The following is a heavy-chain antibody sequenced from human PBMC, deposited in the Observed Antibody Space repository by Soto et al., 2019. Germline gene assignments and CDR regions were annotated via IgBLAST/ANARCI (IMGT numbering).Heavy chain of an antibody. Sequence: QVQLVQSGAEVKKPGSSVKVSCKASGGTFSSYAISWVRQAPGQGLEWVGGIIPIFGTANYAQKFQGRCTITADESTSTAYMELSSLRSEDTAVYYCARAEGGGELAAAFDYWGQGTLVTVSS. CDR1: GGTFSSYA. J-gene: IGHJ4*02. D-gene: IGHD6-13*01. CDR3: ARAEGGGELAAAFDY. CDR2: IIPIFGTA. V-gene: IGHV1-69*01.